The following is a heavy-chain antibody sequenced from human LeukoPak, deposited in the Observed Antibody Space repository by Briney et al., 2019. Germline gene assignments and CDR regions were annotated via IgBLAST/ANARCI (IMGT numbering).Heavy chain of an antibody. CDR2: ISTTGGSR. V-gene: IGHV3-23*01. CDR1: GFSFNNYA. J-gene: IGHJ4*02. CDR3: AKDWTTVVTPKGYYFDS. D-gene: IGHD4-23*01. Sequence: GGALRVSCAASGFSFNNYAMSWGRQAPGKGLEWVSAISTTGGSRYYAESVKGRFTVSRDNSKKTLSLKMDSLRVDDTALYYCAKDWTTVVTPKGYYFDSWGQGTLVTVSS.